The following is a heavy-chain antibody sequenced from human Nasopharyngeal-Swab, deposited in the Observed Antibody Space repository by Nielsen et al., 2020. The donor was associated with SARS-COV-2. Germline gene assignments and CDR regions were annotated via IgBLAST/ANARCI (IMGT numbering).Heavy chain of an antibody. D-gene: IGHD6-19*01. V-gene: IGHV1-69*06. J-gene: IGHJ4*02. CDR3: ATSMAVAGTQPPLY. CDR2: IILIFGTA. Sequence: SVKVSCKASGGTFSNLAISWVRQAPGQGLEWMGGIILIFGTANYAQKFQGRVTMTEDTSTDTAYMELSSLRSEDTAVYYCATSMAVAGTQPPLYWGQGTLVTVSS. CDR1: GGTFSNLA.